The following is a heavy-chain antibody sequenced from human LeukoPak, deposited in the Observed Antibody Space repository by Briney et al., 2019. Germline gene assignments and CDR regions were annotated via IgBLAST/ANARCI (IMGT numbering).Heavy chain of an antibody. J-gene: IGHJ4*02. CDR1: GYTFTNYG. D-gene: IGHD3-22*01. CDR2: ISCYSGNI. V-gene: IGHV1-18*01. Sequence: ASVKVSCKASGYTFTNYGINWVRQAPGQGLEWMGWISCYSGNIKYAQKFQGRVTMTTDPSTTTAYMELRSLRSDDTAVYYCARDRYYDSSGYDHWGQGTLVTVSS. CDR3: ARDRYYDSSGYDH.